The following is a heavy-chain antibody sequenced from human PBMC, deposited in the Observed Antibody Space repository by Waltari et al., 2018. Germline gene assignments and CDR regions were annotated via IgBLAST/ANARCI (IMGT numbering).Heavy chain of an antibody. V-gene: IGHV1-2*02. CDR3: ARAVVWFGNNWFDP. J-gene: IGHJ5*02. D-gene: IGHD3-10*01. CDR2: INPNRGGT. Sequence: QVQLVQSGAEVKKPGASVKVSCKASGYTFTGYYMHWVRQAPGQGLEWMGWINPNRGGTTEAQKFQGRGTITRDTSISTAYMELSRLRSDDTAVYYCARAVVWFGNNWFDPWGQGTLVTVSS. CDR1: GYTFTGYY.